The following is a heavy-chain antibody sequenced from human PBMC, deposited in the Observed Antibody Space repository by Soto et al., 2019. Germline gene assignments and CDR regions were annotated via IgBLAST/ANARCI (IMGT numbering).Heavy chain of an antibody. CDR2: ISSSSSTI. CDR1: GFTFSSYS. Sequence: GGSLRLSCAASGFTFSSYSMNWIRQAPGKGLEWVSYISSSSSTIYYADSVKGRFTISRDNAKNSLYLQMNSLRAEDTAVYYCARRVLRFNDWFDPWGQGTLVTVSS. J-gene: IGHJ5*02. D-gene: IGHD3-3*01. CDR3: ARRVLRFNDWFDP. V-gene: IGHV3-48*01.